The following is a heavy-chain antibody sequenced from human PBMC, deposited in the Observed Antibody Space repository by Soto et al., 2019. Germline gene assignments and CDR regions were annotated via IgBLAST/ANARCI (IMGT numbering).Heavy chain of an antibody. CDR1: GGSISSGGYY. D-gene: IGHD2-2*02. CDR2: IYYSGSN. Sequence: QVQLQESGPGLVKPSQTLSLTCTVSGGSISSGGYYWSWIRQHPGKGLEWIGYIYYSGSNYYNPSLKSRDTIPVDTSKNHFSLKLSSVTAADTAVYYCAREPSTIQAPDYLWGQGTMVTVSS. J-gene: IGHJ3*01. V-gene: IGHV4-31*03. CDR3: AREPSTIQAPDYL.